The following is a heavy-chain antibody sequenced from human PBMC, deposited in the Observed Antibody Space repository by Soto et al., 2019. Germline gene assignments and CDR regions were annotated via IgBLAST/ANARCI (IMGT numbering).Heavy chain of an antibody. J-gene: IGHJ4*02. D-gene: IGHD3-10*01. CDR3: ARIRERFGAYLYY. Sequence: ASVKVSCKASGVTFTSYDIHWVRQATGQGLEWMGWINPNSGNTGNAQKCQGRVTMTGITSISTAYMELSSLRSGDTAIYYCARIRERFGAYLYYWGQGTLVTVSS. CDR1: GVTFTSYD. CDR2: INPNSGNT. V-gene: IGHV1-8*01.